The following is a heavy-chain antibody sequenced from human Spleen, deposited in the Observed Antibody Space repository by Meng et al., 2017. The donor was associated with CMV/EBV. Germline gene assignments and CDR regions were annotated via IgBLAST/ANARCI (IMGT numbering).Heavy chain of an antibody. V-gene: IGHV3-20*04. J-gene: IGHJ4*02. D-gene: IGHD2-2*01. Sequence: GGSLRLSCAASGFTFDDYGMSWVRQAPGKGLEWVSGINWNGGSTGYADSVKGRFTISRDNAKNSLYLQMNSLRAEDTALYYCARVHQYCSSTSCLKYYFDYWGQGTLVTVSS. CDR1: GFTFDDYG. CDR2: INWNGGST. CDR3: ARVHQYCSSTSCLKYYFDY.